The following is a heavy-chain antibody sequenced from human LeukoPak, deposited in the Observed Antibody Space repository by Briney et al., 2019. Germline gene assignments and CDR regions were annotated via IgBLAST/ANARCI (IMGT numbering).Heavy chain of an antibody. D-gene: IGHD3-10*01. Sequence: SSVNVSCKASGYSFTSCGIRWVRQAPGQGLEGMGWISAYNGNTNYAEKIQGRVTMTTDTSTSTAYMELRSLRYDDTAVYYCASHYGSGSYYLDAWGKGTTVTISS. CDR2: ISAYNGNT. J-gene: IGHJ6*03. CDR3: ASHYGSGSYYLDA. V-gene: IGHV1-18*01. CDR1: GYSFTSCG.